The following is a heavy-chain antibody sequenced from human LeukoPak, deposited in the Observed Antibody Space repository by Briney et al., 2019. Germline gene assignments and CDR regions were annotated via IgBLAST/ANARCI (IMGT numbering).Heavy chain of an antibody. D-gene: IGHD2-21*02. CDR2: INPNSGGT. CDR1: GYTFTGYY. Sequence: ASVKVSGKASGYTFTGYYMHWVRQAPGQGLEWMGWINPNSGGTNYAQKFQGRVTMTRDTSISTAYMELSRLRSDDTAVYYCARIGWWAYCGGDCSVDYWGQGTLVTVSS. V-gene: IGHV1-2*02. J-gene: IGHJ4*02. CDR3: ARIGWWAYCGGDCSVDY.